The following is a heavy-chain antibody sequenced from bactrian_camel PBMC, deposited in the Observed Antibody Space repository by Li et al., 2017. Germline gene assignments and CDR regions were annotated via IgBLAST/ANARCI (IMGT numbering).Heavy chain of an antibody. CDR3: AADVGSMSGNCQPNY. V-gene: IGHV3S63*01. D-gene: IGHD6*01. CDR1: GLSIGDYC. CDR2: IGTGGVTT. Sequence: HVQLVESGGGSVKVGGSLRLSCVGSGLSIGDYCMDWFRQAPGKEREGLARIGTGGVTTYYADSVKGRFTISRDDARNTVYLQMNNLKPEDTAIYYCAADVGSMSGNCQPNYWGQGTQVTVS. J-gene: IGHJ4*01.